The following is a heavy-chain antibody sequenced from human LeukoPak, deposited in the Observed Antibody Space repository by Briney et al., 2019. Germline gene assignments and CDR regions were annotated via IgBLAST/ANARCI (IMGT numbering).Heavy chain of an antibody. D-gene: IGHD2-21*01. J-gene: IGHJ4*02. V-gene: IGHV4-31*03. CDR2: IYYSGST. CDR1: GGSISSGGHY. CDR3: ARGEHDYGDY. Sequence: SETLSLTCTVSGGSISSGGHYWSWIRQHPGKGLEWIGYIYYSGSTYYNPSLKSRVTISVDTSKNQFSLKLSSVTAADTAVYYCARGEHDYGDYWGQGTLVTVSS.